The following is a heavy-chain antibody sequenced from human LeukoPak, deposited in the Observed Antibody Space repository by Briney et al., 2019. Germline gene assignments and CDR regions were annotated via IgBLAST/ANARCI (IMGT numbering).Heavy chain of an antibody. CDR1: GGSISSGDYY. CDR3: ARIFWSGYYYYYYYMDV. CDR2: IYYSGST. Sequence: PSETLSLTCTVSGGSISSGDYYWSWIRQPPGKGLEWIGYIYYSGSTYYNPSLKSRVTISVDTSKNQFSLKLSSVTAADTAVYYCARIFWSGYYYYYYYMDVWGKGTTVTVSS. V-gene: IGHV4-30-4*08. J-gene: IGHJ6*03. D-gene: IGHD3-3*01.